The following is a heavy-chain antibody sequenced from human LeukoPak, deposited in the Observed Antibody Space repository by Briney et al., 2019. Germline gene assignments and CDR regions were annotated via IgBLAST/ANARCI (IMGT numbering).Heavy chain of an antibody. J-gene: IGHJ6*02. Sequence: SETLSLTCTVSGGSISSYYWSWIRQPPGKGLEWIGYIYYSGSTNYNPSLKSRVTISVDTSKNQFSLKLSSVTAADTALYYCAKDLGKVGYYGMDVWGQGTTVTVSS. CDR3: AKDLGKVGYYGMDV. CDR1: GGSISSYY. D-gene: IGHD7-27*01. V-gene: IGHV4-59*01. CDR2: IYYSGST.